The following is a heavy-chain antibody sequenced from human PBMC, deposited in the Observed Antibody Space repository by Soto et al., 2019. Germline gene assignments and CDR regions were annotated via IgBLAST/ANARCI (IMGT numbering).Heavy chain of an antibody. CDR1: GFTFSNSA. Sequence: PGGSLRLSCAASGFTFSNSAMSWVRQAPGKGLDWVSSISDSGVSTYYADSVKGRFTISRDNSKSTLYLQMNSLRAEDTAVYYCAKETYSGSSYFDYWGQGTLVTVSS. V-gene: IGHV3-23*01. J-gene: IGHJ4*02. D-gene: IGHD1-26*01. CDR3: AKETYSGSSYFDY. CDR2: ISDSGVST.